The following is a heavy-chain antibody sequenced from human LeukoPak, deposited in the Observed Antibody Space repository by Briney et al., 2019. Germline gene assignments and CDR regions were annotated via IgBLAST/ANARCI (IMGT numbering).Heavy chain of an antibody. D-gene: IGHD6-13*01. Sequence: GGPLRLSCAASGFTFSSYGMHWVRQAPGKGLEWVAVISYDGSNKYYADSVKGRFTISRDNSKNTLYLQMNSLRAEDTAVYYCAKVLIAAAAPLYGMDVWGQGTTVTVSS. CDR3: AKVLIAAAAPLYGMDV. CDR2: ISYDGSNK. CDR1: GFTFSSYG. J-gene: IGHJ6*02. V-gene: IGHV3-30*18.